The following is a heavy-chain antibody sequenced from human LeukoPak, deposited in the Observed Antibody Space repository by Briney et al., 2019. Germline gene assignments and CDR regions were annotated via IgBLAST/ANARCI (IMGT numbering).Heavy chain of an antibody. D-gene: IGHD5-24*01. CDR3: ARGRRDGYNLEYFDN. CDR2: IYYSGST. J-gene: IGHJ4*02. V-gene: IGHV4-39*01. Sequence: TSETLSLTCTVSGDSISSSSSYWGWIRQPPGEGLEWIGSIYYSGSTYYNTSLKSRVTISVDTSKNQFSLRLNSVTAADTAVYYCARGRRDGYNLEYFDNWGQGTLVTVSS. CDR1: GDSISSSSSY.